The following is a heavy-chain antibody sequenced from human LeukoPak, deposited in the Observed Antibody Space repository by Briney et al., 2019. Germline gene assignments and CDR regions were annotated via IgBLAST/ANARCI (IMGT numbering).Heavy chain of an antibody. V-gene: IGHV3-33*01. J-gene: IGHJ4*02. CDR1: GFSFSSYG. D-gene: IGHD3-9*01. CDR3: ARGSNTGYSIDS. CDR2: IWYDGSKE. Sequence: GGSLRLSCAVSGFSFSSYGMHWVRQAPGKGLEWVAVIWYDGSKENYPDSVKSRFSIYRDNSKNTLYLQMNSLRAEDTAVYFCARGSNTGYSIDSWGQGTLVTVSS.